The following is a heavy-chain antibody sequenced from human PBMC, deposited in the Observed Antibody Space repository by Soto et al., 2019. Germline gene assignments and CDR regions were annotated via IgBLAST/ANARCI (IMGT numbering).Heavy chain of an antibody. J-gene: IGHJ6*03. CDR3: ARKGAAASYAHYYMDV. D-gene: IGHD6-13*01. CDR1: GGSVSSGSYY. Sequence: TSETLSLTCTVSGGSVSSGSYYWSWIRQPPGKGLEWIGYVYYSGNTNYNPSLESRVTISVDTSRNRFSLNLTSATAADTAVYYCARKGAAASYAHYYMDVWGRGTAVTVSS. CDR2: VYYSGNT. V-gene: IGHV4-61*01.